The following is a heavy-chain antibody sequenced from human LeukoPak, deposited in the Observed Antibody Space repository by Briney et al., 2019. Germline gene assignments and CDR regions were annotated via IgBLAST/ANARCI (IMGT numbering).Heavy chain of an antibody. CDR1: GFTFSSYW. D-gene: IGHD3-9*01. V-gene: IGHV3-7*01. CDR3: ARAGYILTGYYGMDV. J-gene: IGHJ6*02. Sequence: GGSLRLSCAASGFTFSSYWMSWVRQAPGKGLEWVANIKQDGSEKYYVDSVKGRFTISRDNAKNSLYLQMNSLRAEDTAVYYCARAGYILTGYYGMDVWGQGTTVTDSS. CDR2: IKQDGSEK.